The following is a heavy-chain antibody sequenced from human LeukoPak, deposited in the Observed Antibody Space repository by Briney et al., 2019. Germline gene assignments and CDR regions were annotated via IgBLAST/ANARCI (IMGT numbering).Heavy chain of an antibody. CDR3: AKDYGVSAAPFDY. J-gene: IGHJ4*02. V-gene: IGHV3-23*01. CDR2: ISGSGAIT. CDR1: GFTFSSYS. D-gene: IGHD4-17*01. Sequence: GGSLRLSCAASGFTFSSYSMNWVRQAPGKGLEWVSAISGSGAITYYADSVKGRFTISRDNSNNTLYLQMNSLRAEDTAVYYCAKDYGVSAAPFDYWGQGTLVTVSS.